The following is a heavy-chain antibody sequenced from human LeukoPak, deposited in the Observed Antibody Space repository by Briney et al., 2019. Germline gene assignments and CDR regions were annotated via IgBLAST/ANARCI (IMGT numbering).Heavy chain of an antibody. V-gene: IGHV4-59*01. CDR1: GGSISSYY. CDR2: IYHTGST. Sequence: SETLSLTCTVSGGSISSYYWSWIRQPPGKGLEWIANIYHTGSTNYNPSISSRVTISIDTAKNQFSLKLTSVTAADTAVYYCARRGRNSSGWQDYLWGQGTLVTVSS. CDR3: ARRGRNSSGWQDYL. D-gene: IGHD6-25*01. J-gene: IGHJ4*02.